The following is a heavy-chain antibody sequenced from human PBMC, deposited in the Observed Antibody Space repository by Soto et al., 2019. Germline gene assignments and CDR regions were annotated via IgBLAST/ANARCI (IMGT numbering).Heavy chain of an antibody. J-gene: IGHJ5*02. CDR3: ARGFPDDSYGVLLFDP. CDR1: GGTFSSYA. D-gene: IGHD5-18*01. V-gene: IGHV1-69*13. Sequence: SVKVSCKASGGTFSSYAISWVRQAPGQGLEWMGGIIPIFGTANYAQKFQGRVTITADESTSTAYMELSSLRSEDTAVYYCARGFPDDSYGVLLFDPWGQGTLVTVSS. CDR2: IIPIFGTA.